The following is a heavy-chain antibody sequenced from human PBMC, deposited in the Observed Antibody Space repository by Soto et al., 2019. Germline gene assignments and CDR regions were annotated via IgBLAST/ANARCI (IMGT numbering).Heavy chain of an antibody. D-gene: IGHD6-19*01. Sequence: QITLKESGPTLVKPTQTLTLTCTFSGFSLSTSGVGVGWIRQPPGKALEWLALIYWNDDKRYSPSLKSRLTITKDTSKTQVVLTMTNMDPVDTATYYCAHSGIAVAAPGSYFDYWGQGTLVTVSS. CDR2: IYWNDDK. J-gene: IGHJ4*02. CDR1: GFSLSTSGVG. CDR3: AHSGIAVAAPGSYFDY. V-gene: IGHV2-5*01.